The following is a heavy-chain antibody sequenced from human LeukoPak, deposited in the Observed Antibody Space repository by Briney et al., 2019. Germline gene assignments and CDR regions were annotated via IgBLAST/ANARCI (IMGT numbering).Heavy chain of an antibody. V-gene: IGHV3-11*04. Sequence: GGSLRLSCAASGFTFSSYWMSWIRQAPGKGLEWVSYISSSGSTIYYADSVKGRFTISRDNAKNSLYLQMNSLRAEDTAVYYCAKVSSSWYSGWFDPWGQGTLVTVSS. CDR2: ISSSGSTI. D-gene: IGHD6-13*01. CDR1: GFTFSSYW. CDR3: AKVSSSWYSGWFDP. J-gene: IGHJ5*02.